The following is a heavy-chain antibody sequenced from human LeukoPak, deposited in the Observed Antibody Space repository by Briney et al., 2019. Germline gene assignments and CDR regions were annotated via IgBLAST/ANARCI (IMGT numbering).Heavy chain of an antibody. D-gene: IGHD3-22*01. V-gene: IGHV4-30-2*01. Sequence: SETLSLTCTVSGGSISSGGYYWSWIRQPPGKGLEWIGYIHHSGSTYYNPSLKSRVTISVDRSKNQFSLKLSSVTAADTAAYYCARAGYDSSGLYYFDYWGQGTLVTVSS. CDR1: GGSISSGGYY. CDR3: ARAGYDSSGLYYFDY. J-gene: IGHJ4*02. CDR2: IHHSGST.